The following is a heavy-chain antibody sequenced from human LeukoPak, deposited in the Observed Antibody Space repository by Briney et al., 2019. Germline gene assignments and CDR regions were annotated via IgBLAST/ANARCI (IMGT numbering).Heavy chain of an antibody. CDR3: ARVRRTTFFDY. CDR2: IYYSGST. J-gene: IGHJ4*02. CDR1: GGSISSYY. D-gene: IGHD2/OR15-2a*01. V-gene: IGHV4-59*12. Sequence: SETLSLTCTVSGGSISSYYWSWIRQPPGKGLEWIGYIYYSGSTNYNPSLKSRVTMSVDTSKNQFSLKLSPVTAADTAVYYCARVRRTTFFDYWGQGTLVTVSS.